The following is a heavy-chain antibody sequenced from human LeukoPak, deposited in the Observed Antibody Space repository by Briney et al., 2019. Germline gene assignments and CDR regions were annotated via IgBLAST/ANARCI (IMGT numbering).Heavy chain of an antibody. CDR1: GFTFDDYA. CDR3: AKDHSYYYDSSGETNYFDY. D-gene: IGHD3-22*01. V-gene: IGHV3-43D*03. Sequence: PGGSLRLSCAASGFTFDDYAMHWVRQAPGKGLEWVSLISWDGGSTYYADSVKGRFTISRDNSKNSLYLQMNSLRAEDTALYYCAKDHSYYYDSSGETNYFDYWGQGTLVTVSS. J-gene: IGHJ4*02. CDR2: ISWDGGST.